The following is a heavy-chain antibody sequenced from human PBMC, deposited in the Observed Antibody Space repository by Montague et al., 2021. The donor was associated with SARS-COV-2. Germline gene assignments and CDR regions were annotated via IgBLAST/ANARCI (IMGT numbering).Heavy chain of an antibody. CDR3: ARFGSGTLEFDL. CDR1: GASISTGIYY. V-gene: IGHV4-61*02. J-gene: IGHJ4*02. D-gene: IGHD1-26*01. Sequence: TLSLTCTVSGASISTGIYYWSWIRQPAGKGLEWIGRIRTTGHTDYNSSPESRVFMSVVTSTNQFSLSLTSVTAADTAVYFCARFGSGTLEFDLWGQGTLVTDSS. CDR2: IRTTGHT.